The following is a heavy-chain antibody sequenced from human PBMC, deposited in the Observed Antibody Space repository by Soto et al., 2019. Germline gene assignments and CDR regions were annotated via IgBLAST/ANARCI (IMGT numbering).Heavy chain of an antibody. Sequence: PSETLSLTCTFSGGSVRSGSYYWSWIRQPPGKGLEWIGYIYYSGSTNYNPSLKSRVTISVDTSKNQFSLKLSSVTAADAAVYYCARLALGTIRTLDYWGQGTLVTVSS. CDR3: ARLALGTIRTLDY. CDR2: IYYSGST. CDR1: GGSVRSGSYY. V-gene: IGHV4-61*01. J-gene: IGHJ4*02. D-gene: IGHD3-3*02.